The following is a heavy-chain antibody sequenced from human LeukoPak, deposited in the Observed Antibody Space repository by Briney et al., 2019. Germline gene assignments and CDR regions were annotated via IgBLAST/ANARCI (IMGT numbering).Heavy chain of an antibody. J-gene: IGHJ4*02. CDR1: GFTFSSYG. CDR2: IRYDGSNK. D-gene: IGHD3-22*01. Sequence: GGSLRLSCAASGFTFSSYGMHWVRQAPGKGLEWAAFIRYDGSNKYYADSVKGRFTISRDNSKNTLYLQMNSLRAADTAVYYCAKDPTHYRVWDDYDNTVLSYWGQGTLVTVSS. V-gene: IGHV3-30*02. CDR3: AKDPTHYRVWDDYDNTVLSY.